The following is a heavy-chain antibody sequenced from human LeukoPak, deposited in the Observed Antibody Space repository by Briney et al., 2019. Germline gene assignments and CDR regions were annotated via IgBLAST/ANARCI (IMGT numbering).Heavy chain of an antibody. Sequence: GASVKVSCKVSGYTLTELSMHWVRQAPGKGLEWMGGFHPEDGETIYAQKFQGRVTMTEDTSTDTAYMGLSSLRSEDTAVYYCGTSGGGAWDYWGQGTLVTVSS. V-gene: IGHV1-24*01. D-gene: IGHD3-16*01. J-gene: IGHJ4*02. CDR1: GYTLTELS. CDR3: GTSGGGAWDY. CDR2: FHPEDGET.